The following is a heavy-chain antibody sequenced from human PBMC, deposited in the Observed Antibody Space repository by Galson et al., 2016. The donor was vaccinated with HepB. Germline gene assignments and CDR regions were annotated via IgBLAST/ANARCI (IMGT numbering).Heavy chain of an antibody. CDR2: IYWDDNK. V-gene: IGHV2-5*02. CDR3: ANSSSGPKVLMDF. D-gene: IGHD6-19*01. Sequence: PALVKPTQTLTLTCTLSGFSLSTSGVAVSWIRQPPGKALEWLGVIYWDDNKRYSPSLKNRLTITNDTSKNQVVLTLTNMDPVDTATYFCANSSSGPKVLMDFWGQGTLVAVSS. CDR1: GFSLSTSGVA. J-gene: IGHJ4*02.